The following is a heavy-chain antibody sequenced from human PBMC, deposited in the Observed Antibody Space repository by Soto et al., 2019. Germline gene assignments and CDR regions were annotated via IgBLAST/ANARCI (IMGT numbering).Heavy chain of an antibody. Sequence: QVQLQESGPGLVKPSETLSLTCTVSGGSISSYYWSWIRQPPGKGLEWIGYMSHSGTTDYSTSLKSRVTISVDTSRNQCALELSSVTAADTAVYYCARLVATNIYYYYSGLDVWGQGTTVTVSS. CDR2: MSHSGTT. V-gene: IGHV4-59*01. CDR3: ARLVATNIYYYYSGLDV. D-gene: IGHD5-12*01. CDR1: GGSISSYY. J-gene: IGHJ6*02.